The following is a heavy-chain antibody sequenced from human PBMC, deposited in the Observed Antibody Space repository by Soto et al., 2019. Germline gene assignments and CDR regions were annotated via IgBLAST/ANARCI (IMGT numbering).Heavy chain of an antibody. CDR2: IGASGAGT. D-gene: IGHD1-26*01. V-gene: IGHV3-23*01. CDR3: ALRKTGSYFDY. J-gene: IGHJ4*02. Sequence: GGSLRLYCAGSGFTFSSYALSLVRQAPGKGLQWVSSIGASGAGTYYADSVKGRFTISRDNTKNTLHLQMNSLRAEDTAVYYCALRKTGSYFDYWGQGNLFTVSS. CDR1: GFTFSSYA.